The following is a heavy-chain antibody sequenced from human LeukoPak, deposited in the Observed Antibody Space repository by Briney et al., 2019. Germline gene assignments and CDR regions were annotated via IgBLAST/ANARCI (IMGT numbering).Heavy chain of an antibody. CDR2: IYYSGST. CDR1: GGSISSSSYY. Sequence: SETLSLTCTVSGGSISSSSYYWGWIRQPPGKGLEWIGSIYYSGSTYYNPSLKSRVTISVDTSKNQFSLKLSSVTAADTAVYYCARGSVWFDPWGQGTLVTVSS. CDR3: ARGSVWFDP. J-gene: IGHJ5*02. V-gene: IGHV4-39*01. D-gene: IGHD3-10*01.